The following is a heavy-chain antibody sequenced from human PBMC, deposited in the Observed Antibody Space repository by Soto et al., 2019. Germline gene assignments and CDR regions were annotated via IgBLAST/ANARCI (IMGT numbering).Heavy chain of an antibody. V-gene: IGHV3-30*18. CDR3: AKDRLGSGWYFVCGDWSDS. CDR2: ISYGGSNK. D-gene: IGHD6-19*01. CDR1: GFTFSTYG. Sequence: QVQLVESGGGVVQPGKSLRLSCAASGFTFSTYGMHWVRQAPGKGLEWVAVISYGGSNKYYADSVKGRFTISRDNSKYTLYLQMTSLRTEDTAMYYCAKDRLGSGWYFVCGDWSDSWGQGTLVTVSS. J-gene: IGHJ5*01.